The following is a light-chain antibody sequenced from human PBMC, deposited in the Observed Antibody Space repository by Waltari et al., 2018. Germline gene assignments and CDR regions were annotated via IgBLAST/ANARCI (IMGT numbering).Light chain of an antibody. CDR2: TAS. Sequence: DIQMTQSPSPLSSSVGDRVTITCRASQTINTYLNWYQQKPGKAPKLLIYTASTLQSGVPSRFSGSGVGTDFTLNISSLQPEDFATYYCQQSYRTPWTFGQGTKVEIK. J-gene: IGKJ1*01. V-gene: IGKV1-39*01. CDR3: QQSYRTPWT. CDR1: QTINTY.